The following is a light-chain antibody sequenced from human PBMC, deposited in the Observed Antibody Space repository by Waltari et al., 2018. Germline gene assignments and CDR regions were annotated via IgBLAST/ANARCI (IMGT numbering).Light chain of an antibody. Sequence: EIVLTQSPATLALSPGERATLSCRASQSVSNFLAWYQQKPGQAPRLLIYHASKRATDSPDRFSGRGSGTDFTLTISSLEPGDSAVYYCQQRANWPPLTFGGGTRVEI. V-gene: IGKV3-11*01. CDR1: QSVSNF. J-gene: IGKJ4*01. CDR2: HAS. CDR3: QQRANWPPLT.